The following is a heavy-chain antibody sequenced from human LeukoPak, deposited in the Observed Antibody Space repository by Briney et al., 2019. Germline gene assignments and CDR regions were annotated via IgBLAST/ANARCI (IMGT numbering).Heavy chain of an antibody. CDR3: ARLVVDFWSGSHFYYMDV. Sequence: PSETLSLTCTVSGDSITSYFWSWIRQPPGKGLEWIGYIFHTGNTNYNPSLKSRLTISVDMSKNQFSLKLSSVTAADTAVYYCARLVVDFWSGSHFYYMDVWGKGTTVTVSS. CDR1: GDSITSYF. J-gene: IGHJ6*03. V-gene: IGHV4-59*01. CDR2: IFHTGNT. D-gene: IGHD3-3*01.